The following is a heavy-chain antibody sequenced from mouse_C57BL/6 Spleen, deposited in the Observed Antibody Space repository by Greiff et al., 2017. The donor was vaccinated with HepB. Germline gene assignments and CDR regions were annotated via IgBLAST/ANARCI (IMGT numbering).Heavy chain of an antibody. V-gene: IGHV5-6*02. CDR2: ISSGGSYT. CDR1: GFTFSSYG. J-gene: IGHJ2*01. Sequence: EVMLVESGGDLVKPGGSLKLSCAASGFTFSSYGMSWVRQTPDKRLEWVATISSGGSYTYYPDSLKGRFTISRDNAKNTLYLQMSSLKSEDTAMYYCASAYYSNYGDYWGQGTTLTVSS. D-gene: IGHD2-5*01. CDR3: ASAYYSNYGDY.